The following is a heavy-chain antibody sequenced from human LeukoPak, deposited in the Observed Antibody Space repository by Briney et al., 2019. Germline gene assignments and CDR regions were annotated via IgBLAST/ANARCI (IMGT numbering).Heavy chain of an antibody. Sequence: PSETLSLTCAVYGGSFSGYYWSWIRQPPGKGLEWIGEINHSGSTNYNPSLKSRVPISVDTSKNQFSLKVSSVTAADTAMYYCAKISGSYFGYWGQGTLVTVSS. D-gene: IGHD1-26*01. CDR3: AKISGSYFGY. CDR2: INHSGST. CDR1: GGSFSGYY. J-gene: IGHJ4*02. V-gene: IGHV4-34*01.